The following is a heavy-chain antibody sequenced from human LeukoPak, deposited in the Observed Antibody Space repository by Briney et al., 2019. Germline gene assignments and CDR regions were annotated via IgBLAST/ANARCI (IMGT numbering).Heavy chain of an antibody. J-gene: IGHJ4*02. D-gene: IGHD3-22*01. Sequence: SQTLSLTCTVSGGSISSGSYYWSWIRQPPGKGLEWIGSIYHSGSTYYNPSLKSRVTISVDTSKNQFYLRLSSVTAADTAVYYCARVNYYDSSGTDYWGQGTLVTVSS. CDR3: ARVNYYDSSGTDY. V-gene: IGHV4-39*07. CDR1: GGSISSGSYY. CDR2: IYHSGST.